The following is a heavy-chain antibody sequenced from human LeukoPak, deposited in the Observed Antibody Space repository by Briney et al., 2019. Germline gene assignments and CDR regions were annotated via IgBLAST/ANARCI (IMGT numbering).Heavy chain of an antibody. V-gene: IGHV3-23*01. J-gene: IGHJ3*02. CDR3: AKERSGIVGASGAFDI. CDR1: AFTFSSYA. CDR2: ISGSGGST. Sequence: PGGSLRLSCAASAFTFSSYAMSWVRQAPGKGLEWVSAISGSGGSTYYADSVKGRFTISRDNSKNTLYLKMNSLRAEDTAVYYCAKERSGIVGASGAFDIRGQGTMVTVSS. D-gene: IGHD1-26*01.